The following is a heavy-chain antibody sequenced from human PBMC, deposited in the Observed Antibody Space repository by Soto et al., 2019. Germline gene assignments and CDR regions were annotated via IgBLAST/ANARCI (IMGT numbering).Heavy chain of an antibody. V-gene: IGHV3-53*01. CDR3: ARVYSKEVQDYYYYGMDV. Sequence: GGSLRLSCAASGFTVSSNYMSWVRQAPGKGLEWVSVIYSGGSTYYADSVKGRFTISRDNSKNTLYLQMNSLRAEDTAVYYCARVYSKEVQDYYYYGMDVWGQGTTVTVSS. CDR2: IYSGGST. D-gene: IGHD1-26*01. CDR1: GFTVSSNY. J-gene: IGHJ6*02.